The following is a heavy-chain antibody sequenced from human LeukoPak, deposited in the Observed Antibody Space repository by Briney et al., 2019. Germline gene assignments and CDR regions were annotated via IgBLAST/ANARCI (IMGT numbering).Heavy chain of an antibody. J-gene: IGHJ4*02. CDR1: GFTFSSYG. V-gene: IGHV3-33*01. CDR3: ARDRNAGRYVQYYFDY. Sequence: GGSLRLSCAASGFTFSSYGMHWVRQAPGKGLEWVAVIWYDGSNKYYADSVKGRFTISRDNSKNTLYLQMNSLRAEDTAVYYCARDRNAGRYVQYYFDYWGQGILVPVSS. D-gene: IGHD3-16*01. CDR2: IWYDGSNK.